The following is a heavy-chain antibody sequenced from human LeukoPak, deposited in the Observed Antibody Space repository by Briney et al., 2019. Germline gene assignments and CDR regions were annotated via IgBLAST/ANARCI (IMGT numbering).Heavy chain of an antibody. V-gene: IGHV3-9*03. J-gene: IGHJ4*02. D-gene: IGHD4-23*01. CDR1: GFTFDDYA. Sequence: PGRSLRLSCAASGFTFDDYAMHWVRQAPGKGLDWVSGISWNSGSIGYADSVKGRFTISRDNAKNSLYLQMNSLRAEDMALYYCAKSSSHYGGAFDYWGQGTLVTVSS. CDR2: ISWNSGSI. CDR3: AKSSSHYGGAFDY.